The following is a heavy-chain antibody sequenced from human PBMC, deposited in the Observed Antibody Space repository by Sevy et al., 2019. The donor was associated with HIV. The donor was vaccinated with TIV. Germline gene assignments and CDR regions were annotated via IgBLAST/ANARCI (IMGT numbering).Heavy chain of an antibody. CDR3: ARLESSGEDNCYNH. CDR1: GASIRSYS. Sequence: SQTVSLTCNVSGASIRSYSWTWIRQPPGKGLEWIGNIFYRGTTDYNPSLKSRVTISVDTSQNQVSLWVNSVTASDTAVYFCARLESSGEDNCYNHWGQGTPVTVSS. V-gene: IGHV4-59*01. CDR2: IFYRGTT. D-gene: IGHD2-15*01. J-gene: IGHJ5*02.